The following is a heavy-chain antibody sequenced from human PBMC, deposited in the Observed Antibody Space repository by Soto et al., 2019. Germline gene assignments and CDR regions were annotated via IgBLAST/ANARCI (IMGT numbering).Heavy chain of an antibody. CDR2: IYSGGST. V-gene: IGHV3-66*01. CDR3: ARGRIVGVVKWSDP. Sequence: SRYTYTSSSRRSPRHSQKKGLEWVSVIYSGGSTFYADSVRGRFTISRDNSKNTVNLQMNSLKAEDTALYYCARGRIVGVVKWSDPWGQGTLVTSPQ. J-gene: IGHJ5*02. D-gene: IGHD3-3*01. CDR1: RYTYTSSS.